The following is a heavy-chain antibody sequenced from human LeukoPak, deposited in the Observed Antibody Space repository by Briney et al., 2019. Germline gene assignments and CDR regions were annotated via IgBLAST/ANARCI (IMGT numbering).Heavy chain of an antibody. J-gene: IGHJ6*02. V-gene: IGHV6-1*01. CDR3: ARGRNYAMDV. CDR1: GDSVSSNSVA. Sequence: SQTLSLTCAISGDSVSSNSVACNWIRQSPSRGLEWLGRTYYRSKWFNEYAVSVESRITINPDTSKNHFSLQLNSVTPEDTAVYYCARGRNYAMDVWGQGTTVTVSS. CDR2: TYYRSKWFN.